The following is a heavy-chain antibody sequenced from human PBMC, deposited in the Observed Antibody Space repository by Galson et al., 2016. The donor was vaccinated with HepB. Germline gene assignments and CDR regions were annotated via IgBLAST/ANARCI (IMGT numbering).Heavy chain of an antibody. D-gene: IGHD3-16*01. V-gene: IGHV1-69*02. J-gene: IGHJ5*02. CDR1: GGTFGTYT. CDR3: ASSLVRTASRFDP. CDR2: LVPIVNLA. Sequence: SVKVSCKAAGGTFGTYTLNWLRQAPGKGPEWMGRLVPIVNLANYVQRLQGRLTITVDTSTPKTYMELTSLTSDDTAIYYCASSLVRTASRFDPWGQGTLVTVSS.